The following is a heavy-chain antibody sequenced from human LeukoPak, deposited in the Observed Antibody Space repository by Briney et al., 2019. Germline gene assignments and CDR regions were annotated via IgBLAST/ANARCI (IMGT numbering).Heavy chain of an antibody. V-gene: IGHV3-21*01. Sequence: PGGSLRLSCAASGFTFSSYGMNWVRQAPGKGLEWVSSISSSSSYIYYADSVKGRFTISRDNAKNSLYLQMNSLRAEDTAVYYCARTGRASDAFDIWGQGTMVTVSS. CDR1: GFTFSSYG. CDR2: ISSSSSYI. CDR3: ARTGRASDAFDI. D-gene: IGHD1-14*01. J-gene: IGHJ3*02.